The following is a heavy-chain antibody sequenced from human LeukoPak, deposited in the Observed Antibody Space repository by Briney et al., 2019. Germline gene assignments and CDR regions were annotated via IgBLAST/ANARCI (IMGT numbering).Heavy chain of an antibody. D-gene: IGHD3-16*01. CDR2: MNPNSGNT. CDR1: GYTFTSYD. V-gene: IGHV1-8*02. J-gene: IGHJ5*02. Sequence: AASVKVSCKASGYTFTSYDINWVRQATGQGLEWMGWMNPNSGNTGYAQKLQGRVTMTTDTSTSTAYMELRSLRSDDTAVYYCASCPHTFGGPWDPWGQGTLVTVSS. CDR3: ASCPHTFGGPWDP.